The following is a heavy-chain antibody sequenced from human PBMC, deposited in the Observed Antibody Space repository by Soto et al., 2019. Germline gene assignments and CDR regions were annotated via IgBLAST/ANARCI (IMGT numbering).Heavy chain of an antibody. J-gene: IGHJ4*02. CDR2: INPNSGGT. V-gene: IGHV1-2*04. CDR1: GYTFTGYY. Sequence: SVKVSCKASGYTFTGYYMHWVRQAPGQGLVWMGWINPNSGGTNYAQKFQGWVTMTRDTSISTAYMELSRLRSDDTALYYCARGPLPGVTTPDFDYWGQGTLVTVSS. D-gene: IGHD4-4*01. CDR3: ARGPLPGVTTPDFDY.